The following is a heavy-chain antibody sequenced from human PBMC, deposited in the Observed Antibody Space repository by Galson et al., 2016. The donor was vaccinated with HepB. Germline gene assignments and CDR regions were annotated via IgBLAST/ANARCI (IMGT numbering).Heavy chain of an antibody. CDR1: GYPFPTYA. D-gene: IGHD3-16*01. CDR2: TDLKSGFT. V-gene: IGHV1-8*01. J-gene: IGHJ6*02. Sequence: SCKASGYPFPTYAINWVRQAPGQGLEWLGWTDLKSGFTANAQKFQGRVTITSDTSISTAYMELSGLRTEDTAVYYCARAGTIGDGMDVWGQGTTVTVSS. CDR3: ARAGTIGDGMDV.